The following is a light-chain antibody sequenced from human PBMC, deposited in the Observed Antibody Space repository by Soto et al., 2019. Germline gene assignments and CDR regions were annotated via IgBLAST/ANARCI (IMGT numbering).Light chain of an antibody. V-gene: IGKV3-20*01. Sequence: VLTQSPGTLSLSPGESATLSCRASQTVSITYLTWYQQKPGQAPRLLIFGASKRATGIPDRFSGSGSGRDFTLTISGLEPEDFAVYYCQQYGSSPLISFGQGARLEIK. CDR2: GAS. CDR1: QTVSITY. CDR3: QQYGSSPLIS. J-gene: IGKJ5*01.